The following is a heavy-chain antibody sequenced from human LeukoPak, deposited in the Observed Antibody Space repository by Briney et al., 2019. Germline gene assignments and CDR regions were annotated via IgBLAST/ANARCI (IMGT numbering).Heavy chain of an antibody. D-gene: IGHD2-15*01. CDR2: IYYSGST. CDR3: ARGRGYCSGGSCSTLFDY. J-gene: IGHJ4*02. CDR1: GGSISSHY. Sequence: SDTLSLTCTVSGGSISSHYWIWIRQPPGKGLEWIGYIYYSGSTNYNPSLKSRVTISVDTSKNQFSLKLSSVTAADTAVYYCARGRGYCSGGSCSTLFDYWGQGSLVTVSA. V-gene: IGHV4-59*11.